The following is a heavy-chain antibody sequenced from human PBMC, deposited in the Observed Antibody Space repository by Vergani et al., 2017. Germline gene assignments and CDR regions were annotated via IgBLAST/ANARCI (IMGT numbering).Heavy chain of an antibody. CDR1: GFTFSSYS. J-gene: IGHJ3*02. Sequence: EVQLVESGGGLVQPGGSLRLSCAASGFTFSSYSMNWVRQAPGKGLEWVSYISSSSSTIYYADSVKGRFTISRDNAKNSLYLQMNSLRDEDTAVYYCARGKYSSSWYGGAFDIWGQGTMVTVSS. V-gene: IGHV3-48*02. CDR2: ISSSSSTI. D-gene: IGHD6-13*01. CDR3: ARGKYSSSWYGGAFDI.